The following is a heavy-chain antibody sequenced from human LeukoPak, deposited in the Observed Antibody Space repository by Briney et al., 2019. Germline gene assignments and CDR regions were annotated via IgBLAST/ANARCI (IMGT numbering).Heavy chain of an antibody. J-gene: IGHJ6*02. Sequence: SSETLSLTCGVYGGSFSGYYWSWFRQPPGKGQEWIGEINHSGSTNYNPSLKRRVTISVDTSKNQFSLKLSSVTAADTAVYYCARGLAAAARYYYYGMDVWGQGTTVTVSS. CDR3: ARGLAAAARYYYYGMDV. CDR1: GGSFSGYY. D-gene: IGHD6-13*01. CDR2: INHSGST. V-gene: IGHV4-34*01.